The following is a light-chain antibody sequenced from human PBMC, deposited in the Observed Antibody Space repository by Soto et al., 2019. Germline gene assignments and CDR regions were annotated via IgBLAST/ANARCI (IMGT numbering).Light chain of an antibody. CDR1: QSVSGF. CDR3: QQYDSSHT. V-gene: IGKV3-20*01. J-gene: IGKJ2*01. Sequence: EIVLTQSPATLSLSPGERATLSCRASQSVSGFLAWYQQKPGQAPRLLIYDGSSRATGIPDRFSGSGSGTDFTLTISRLEPEDFAVYYCQQYDSSHTFGQGTKVDIK. CDR2: DGS.